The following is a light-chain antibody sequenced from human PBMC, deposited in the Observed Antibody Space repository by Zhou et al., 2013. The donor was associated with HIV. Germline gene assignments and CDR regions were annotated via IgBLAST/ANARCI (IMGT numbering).Light chain of an antibody. CDR2: DTS. CDR3: QQYGTSPPRT. J-gene: IGKJ1*01. CDR1: QTVSTTY. V-gene: IGKV3-20*01. Sequence: EVVLTQSPGTLSLSPGERATLSCRASQTVSTTYLAWYQHKPGQAPRLLIYDTSTRATGIPDRFSGSGSGTDFTLTISRLEPEDSAVYYCQQYGTSPPRTFGQGTKVEIK.